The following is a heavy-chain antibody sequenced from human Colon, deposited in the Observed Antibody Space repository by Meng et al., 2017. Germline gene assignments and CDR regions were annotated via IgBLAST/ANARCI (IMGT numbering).Heavy chain of an antibody. D-gene: IGHD1-14*01. Sequence: QIHLVPVGAQGKTRGAMGKVSCRASGHPLPTLCIGWVRQAPGQGPQWMGWINPYNGNTNYPWKLQGKVTMTAATSPSTAYVERRSLRSDDTALYYWARFNHRAPDYWGQGTLVTVSS. CDR2: INPYNGNT. V-gene: IGHV1-18*01. J-gene: IGHJ4*02. CDR3: ARFNHRAPDY. CDR1: GHPLPTLC.